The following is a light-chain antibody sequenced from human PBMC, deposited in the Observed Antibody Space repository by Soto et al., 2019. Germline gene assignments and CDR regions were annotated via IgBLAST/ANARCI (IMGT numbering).Light chain of an antibody. CDR1: QSVGGN. CDR2: GAS. J-gene: IGKJ4*01. CDR3: RQYHDWPPLT. Sequence: DIVMTQSPATLSVSPGERVTLSCRASQSVGGNVAWYQQRPGQAPRLLISGASTRATGIPARFSGSGSGTEFTLTISSLQSEDFAVYHRRQYHDWPPLTFGGGTTVEIK. V-gene: IGKV3D-15*01.